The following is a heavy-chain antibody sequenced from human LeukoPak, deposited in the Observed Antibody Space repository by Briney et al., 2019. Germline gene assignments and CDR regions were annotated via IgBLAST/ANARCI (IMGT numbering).Heavy chain of an antibody. Sequence: SETLSLTCTVSGGSISSYYWSWIRQPPGKGLEWIGYIYYSGSTNYNPSLKSRVTISVDTSKNQFSLKLSSVTAADTAAYYCASYSYYYDSSGYFDYWGQGTLVTVSS. D-gene: IGHD3-22*01. CDR3: ASYSYYYDSSGYFDY. V-gene: IGHV4-59*01. J-gene: IGHJ4*02. CDR2: IYYSGST. CDR1: GGSISSYY.